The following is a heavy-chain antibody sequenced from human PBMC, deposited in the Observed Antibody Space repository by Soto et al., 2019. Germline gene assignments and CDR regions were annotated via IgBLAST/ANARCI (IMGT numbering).Heavy chain of an antibody. J-gene: IGHJ4*02. CDR1: GGSMSSYF. Sequence: SETLSLTCTVSGGSMSSYFWSWARQPPGEGLEWIGYIYYSGTTKYNPSLKSRAIISVDTSKNQFSLQLSSVTAADTAVYYCARVIGGWYEHDCWGQGTLVTVSS. D-gene: IGHD6-19*01. V-gene: IGHV4-59*01. CDR2: IYYSGTT. CDR3: ARVIGGWYEHDC.